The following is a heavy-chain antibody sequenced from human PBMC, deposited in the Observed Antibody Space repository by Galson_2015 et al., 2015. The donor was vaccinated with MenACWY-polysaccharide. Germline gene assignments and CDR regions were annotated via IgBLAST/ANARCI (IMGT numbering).Heavy chain of an antibody. CDR2: VSYDGNSQ. CDR3: ARDGCSSTNCHDYYNYYMDV. J-gene: IGHJ6*03. Sequence: SLRLSCAVSGTSLRSYAMHWVRQAPGKGLEWVAVVSYDGNSQKYAEAVKGRFTISRDNSKKTVYLQMNSLRPEDTVIYSCARDGCSSTNCHDYYNYYMDVWGRGTTVIVSS. D-gene: IGHD2-2*01. V-gene: IGHV3-30*04. CDR1: GTSLRSYA.